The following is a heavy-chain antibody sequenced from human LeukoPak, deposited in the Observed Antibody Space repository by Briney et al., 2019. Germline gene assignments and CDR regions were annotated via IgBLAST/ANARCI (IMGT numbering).Heavy chain of an antibody. J-gene: IGHJ4*02. CDR2: INPNSGGT. V-gene: IGHV1-2*02. D-gene: IGHD2-15*01. CDR3: AREGVVVAAHLDY. Sequence: ASVKVSCTASGYTFTGYYMHWVRQAPGQGLEWMGWINPNSGGTNYAQKFQGRVTMTRDTSISTAYMELSRLRSDDTAMYYCAREGVVVAAHLDYWGQGTLVTVSS. CDR1: GYTFTGYY.